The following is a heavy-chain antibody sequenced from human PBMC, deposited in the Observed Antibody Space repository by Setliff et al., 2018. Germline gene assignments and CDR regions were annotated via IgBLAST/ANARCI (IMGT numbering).Heavy chain of an antibody. CDR1: RGSISSSGYY. V-gene: IGHV4-39*01. Sequence: SETLSLTCTVSRGSISSSGYYWVWIRQPPGKGLEWIGSIYSGGNTYNNASLKSRVTISVDTSKNQFSLRLSSVTAADTAVYYCATSGQHLVPIDYWGQGTLVTVPS. D-gene: IGHD6-13*01. CDR3: ATSGQHLVPIDY. CDR2: IYSGGNT. J-gene: IGHJ4*02.